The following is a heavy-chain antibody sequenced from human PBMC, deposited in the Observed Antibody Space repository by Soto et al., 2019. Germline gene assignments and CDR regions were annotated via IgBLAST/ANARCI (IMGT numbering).Heavy chain of an antibody. CDR2: IYTSGST. CDR1: GGSISSYY. J-gene: IGHJ3*02. V-gene: IGHV4-4*07. D-gene: IGHD3-10*01. Sequence: QVQLQESGPGLVKPSETLSLTCTVSGGSISSYYWSWIRQPAGKGLEWIGRIYTSGSTNYNPSLNNPAPMSVNTSKNQFSLKLSSVPAADTAVYYCARGVGIWFGESHDAFDIWGQGTMVTVSS. CDR3: ARGVGIWFGESHDAFDI.